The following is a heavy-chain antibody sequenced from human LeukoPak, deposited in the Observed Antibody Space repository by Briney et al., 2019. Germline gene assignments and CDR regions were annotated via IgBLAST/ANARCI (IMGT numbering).Heavy chain of an antibody. CDR3: VRRVPNNSSWYELFDY. D-gene: IGHD6-13*01. CDR1: GFTFSSYS. J-gene: IGHJ4*02. Sequence: TGGSLRLSCAASGFTFSSYSMNWVRQAPGKGLEWLSYISRSGSTIYYADSVKGRFTISRDNAKNSLYLQMNSLRDEDTAVYYCVRRVPNNSSWYELFDYWGQGTLVTVSS. CDR2: ISRSGSTI. V-gene: IGHV3-48*02.